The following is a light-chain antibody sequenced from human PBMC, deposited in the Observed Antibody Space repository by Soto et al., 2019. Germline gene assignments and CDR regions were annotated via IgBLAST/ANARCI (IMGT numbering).Light chain of an antibody. J-gene: IGKJ4*01. CDR2: DAS. Sequence: EIVLTQSLGTLSLSPGERATLPCRASQGVARNYLAWFQRKPGQAPRLLLYDASSRATGVPDRFSGSGSGTDFTLTISRLEPEDFAVYYCQQYASAPLTFGGGTKVEIK. CDR1: QGVARNY. CDR3: QQYASAPLT. V-gene: IGKV3-20*01.